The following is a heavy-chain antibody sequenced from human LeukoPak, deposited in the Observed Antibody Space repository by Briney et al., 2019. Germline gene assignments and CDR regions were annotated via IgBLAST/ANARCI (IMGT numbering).Heavy chain of an antibody. V-gene: IGHV1-46*01. J-gene: IGHJ4*02. Sequence: ASVKVSCKASGYTFTSYYMHWVRQAPGQGLEWMGVINPSGGSTSYAQKFQGRVTMTRDTSTSTVYMELSSLRSEDTAVYYCARDFLYYYDSSGSFDYWGQGTLVTVSS. D-gene: IGHD3-22*01. CDR2: INPSGGST. CDR1: GYTFTSYY. CDR3: ARDFLYYYDSSGSFDY.